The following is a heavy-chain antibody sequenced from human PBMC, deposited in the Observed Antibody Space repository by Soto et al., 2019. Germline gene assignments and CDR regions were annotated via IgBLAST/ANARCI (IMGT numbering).Heavy chain of an antibody. Sequence: CGGWGFTIYQCWLNWVRQAPGKGLEWVANINPDGSGKRCVDSVKGRFTISRDNAKNSLYLQMNSLRAEDTAVYYCAGWGQQNYWGLGTLVTVSS. CDR1: GFTIYQCW. J-gene: IGHJ4*02. V-gene: IGHV3-7*05. CDR2: INPDGSGK. D-gene: IGHD3-16*01. CDR3: AGWGQQNY.